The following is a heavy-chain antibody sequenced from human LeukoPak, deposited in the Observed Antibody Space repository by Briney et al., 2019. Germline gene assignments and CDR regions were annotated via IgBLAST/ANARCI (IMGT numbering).Heavy chain of an antibody. J-gene: IGHJ6*02. CDR3: AKHMRATNTYSFFGLDV. CDR2: INWNGGGT. D-gene: IGHD1-26*01. Sequence: GGSLRLSCAATGFTFEDYGIHWVRQPPGKGLEWVSSINWNGGGTDYADSVKGRFTISRDNAKNSLYLQLSSLRPEDTALYYRAKHMRATNTYSFFGLDVWGQGTTVTVSS. V-gene: IGHV3-9*01. CDR1: GFTFEDYG.